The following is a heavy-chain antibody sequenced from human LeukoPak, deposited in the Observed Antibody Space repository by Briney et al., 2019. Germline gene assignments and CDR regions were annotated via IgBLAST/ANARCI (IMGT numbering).Heavy chain of an antibody. CDR2: IIPILGIA. J-gene: IGHJ4*02. Sequence: GASVKVSCKASGGTFSSCAISWVRQAPGQGLEWMGRIIPILGIANYAQKFQGRVTITADKSTSTAYMELSSLRSEDTAVYYCARADAYGSWSLDYWGQGTLVTVSS. CDR1: GGTFSSCA. CDR3: ARADAYGSWSLDY. D-gene: IGHD6-13*01. V-gene: IGHV1-69*04.